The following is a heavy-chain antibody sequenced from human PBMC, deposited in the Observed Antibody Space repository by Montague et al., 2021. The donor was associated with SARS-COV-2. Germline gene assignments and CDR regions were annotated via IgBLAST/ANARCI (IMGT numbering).Heavy chain of an antibody. J-gene: IGHJ4*02. D-gene: IGHD6-19*01. CDR2: IYYSGST. CDR1: GGSISSGGYY. CDR3: ATTGGPTTVAGPFDY. Sequence: SETLSLTCTVSGGSISSGGYYWDWIRQPPGMGLEWIGTIYYSGSTDFNPSLKSRVTISVDTSRNQFSLKVSSVTAADTAVYYCATTGGPTTVAGPFDYGGQGTPVTVSS. V-gene: IGHV4-39*01.